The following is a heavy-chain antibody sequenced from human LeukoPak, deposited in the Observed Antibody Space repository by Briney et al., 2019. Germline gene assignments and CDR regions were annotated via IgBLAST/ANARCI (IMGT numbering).Heavy chain of an antibody. J-gene: IGHJ4*02. D-gene: IGHD6-19*01. CDR1: GFTFSSYA. CDR2: ISGSGGST. CDR3: AKDLAKYSSGWHIDY. Sequence: GGSLRLSCAASGFTFSSYAMSWVRQAPGKGLEWVSAISGSGGSTYYADSVKGRFTISRDNSKNTLYLQMNSLRAEDTAVYYCAKDLAKYSSGWHIDYWGQGTLVTVSS. V-gene: IGHV3-23*01.